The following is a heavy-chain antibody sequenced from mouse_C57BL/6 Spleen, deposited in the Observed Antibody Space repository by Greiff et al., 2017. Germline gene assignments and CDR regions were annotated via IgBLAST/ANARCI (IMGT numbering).Heavy chain of an antibody. J-gene: IGHJ3*01. Sequence: VKLVESDAELVKPGASVKISCKVSGYTFTDHTIHWMKQRPEQGLEWIGYIYPRDGSTKYNEKFKGKATLTADKSSSTAYMQLNSLTSEDSAVYFCARSPNSAYYGPAYWGQGTLVTVSA. CDR1: GYTFTDHT. CDR3: ARSPNSAYYGPAY. D-gene: IGHD1-2*01. V-gene: IGHV1-78*01. CDR2: IYPRDGST.